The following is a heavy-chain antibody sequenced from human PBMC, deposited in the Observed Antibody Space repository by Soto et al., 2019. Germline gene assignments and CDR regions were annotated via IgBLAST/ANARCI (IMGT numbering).Heavy chain of an antibody. CDR1: GFRFSSYG. Sequence: GGSLRLSCAASGFRFSSYGISWVRQAPGKGLEWVSGLSGSGRSTYYADSVQGRFTISRDSSKSTVDLQMNSLRADDTAVYYCAKVVGASDKPDFDDWGQGTLVTV. D-gene: IGHD1-26*01. V-gene: IGHV3-23*01. CDR2: LSGSGRST. J-gene: IGHJ4*02. CDR3: AKVVGASDKPDFDD.